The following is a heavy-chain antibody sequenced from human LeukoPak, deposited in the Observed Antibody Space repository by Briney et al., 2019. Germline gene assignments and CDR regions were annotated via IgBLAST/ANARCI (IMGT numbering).Heavy chain of an antibody. CDR1: GGSFSGYY. CDR3: ARVDVITFGGVIVQRRKWFDP. CDR2: INQSGSI. Sequence: SETLSLTCAMYGGSFSGYYGTWIRQPPGKGLERIGEINQSGSINYNPSLKSRVTISVDKSKNQFSLKLSSVTATDTAVYYCARVDVITFGGVIVQRRKWFDPWGQGTLVTVSS. V-gene: IGHV4-34*01. D-gene: IGHD3-16*02. J-gene: IGHJ5*02.